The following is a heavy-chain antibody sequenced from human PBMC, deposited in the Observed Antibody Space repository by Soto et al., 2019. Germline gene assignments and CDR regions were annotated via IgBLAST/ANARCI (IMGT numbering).Heavy chain of an antibody. CDR1: GGSISSYY. D-gene: IGHD3-3*01. J-gene: IGHJ4*02. CDR3: ARMLFAPWSGYYSKPLDY. CDR2: IYYSGST. Sequence: SETLSLTCTVSGGSISSYYWSWIRQPPGKGLEWIGDIYYSGSTNYNPSLKSRVTISVDKSKNQFSLKLSSVTAADTAVYYCARMLFAPWSGYYSKPLDYWGQGTLVTVSS. V-gene: IGHV4-59*12.